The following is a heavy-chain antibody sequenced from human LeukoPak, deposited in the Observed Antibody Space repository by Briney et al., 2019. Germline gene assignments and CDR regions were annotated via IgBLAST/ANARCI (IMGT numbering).Heavy chain of an antibody. CDR3: AGTGLFFDY. V-gene: IGHV4-59*01. D-gene: IGHD7-27*01. CDR1: GASISGYY. CDR2: MYYSGGT. J-gene: IGHJ4*02. Sequence: SETLSLTCRVSGASISGYYWSWIRQPPGKGLEWIGHMYYSGGTTYNPSLRSRVSISLDTSKKHFSLKLSSVTAADTAVYYCAGTGLFFDYWSQGTLVTVSS.